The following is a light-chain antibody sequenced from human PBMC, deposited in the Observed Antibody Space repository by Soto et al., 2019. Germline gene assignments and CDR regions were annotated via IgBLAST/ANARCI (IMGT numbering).Light chain of an antibody. CDR2: DAS. J-gene: IGKJ2*01. CDR1: QDISNY. Sequence: DIQMTQSPSSLSASVGDRVTITCQASQDISNYLNWYQQKPGKAPKLLNYDASNLETGVPSRFSGSGSGTEFTFTISSLQPEDIATYYCQQYDNLPRTFGQGTKLEIK. CDR3: QQYDNLPRT. V-gene: IGKV1-33*01.